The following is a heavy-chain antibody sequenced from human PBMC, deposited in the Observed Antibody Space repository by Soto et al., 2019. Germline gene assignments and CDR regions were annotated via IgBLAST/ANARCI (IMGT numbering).Heavy chain of an antibody. CDR3: ARRRARAGLDP. CDR1: GGSIRSGGYS. J-gene: IGHJ5*02. CDR2: IYYSGST. D-gene: IGHD1-26*01. Sequence: QWQLQEPGPGLVKPSQTLSLPCPVSGGSIRSGGYSWSWIRKHPGKGLEWIGYIYYSGSTYYNPSLKSRVTISVDTSKNQFSLKLSSVTAADTAVYYCARRRARAGLDPWGQGTLVTVSS. V-gene: IGHV4-31*03.